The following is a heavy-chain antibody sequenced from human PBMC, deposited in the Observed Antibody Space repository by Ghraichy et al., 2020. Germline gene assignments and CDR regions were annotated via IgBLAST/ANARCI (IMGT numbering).Heavy chain of an antibody. D-gene: IGHD6-13*01. CDR2: IYYSGST. CDR1: GGSISNYY. Sequence: SQTLSITCTVSGGSISNYYWSWIRQPPGKGLEWIGYIYYSGSTNYNPSLKSRVTISVDTSKNHFSLKLSSVTAADTAVYYCARAPSGGTAAGARYYYYMDVWGKGTTVTVSS. CDR3: ARAPSGGTAAGARYYYYMDV. J-gene: IGHJ6*03. V-gene: IGHV4-59*01.